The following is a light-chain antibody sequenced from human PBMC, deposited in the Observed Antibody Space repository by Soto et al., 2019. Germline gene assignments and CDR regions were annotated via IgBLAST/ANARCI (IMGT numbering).Light chain of an antibody. V-gene: IGKV2-30*01. Sequence: DVVMTQSPLSLPVTLGQPASISCRSSRSLVYSDGNAYLNWFHQRPGQSPRRLIYKASNRDSGVQDRFSGSGSGTDFTLHINRVEAEDVGVYYCMQGTHWPPTFGRGTRVEIE. J-gene: IGKJ1*01. CDR3: MQGTHWPPT. CDR1: RSLVYSDGNAY. CDR2: KAS.